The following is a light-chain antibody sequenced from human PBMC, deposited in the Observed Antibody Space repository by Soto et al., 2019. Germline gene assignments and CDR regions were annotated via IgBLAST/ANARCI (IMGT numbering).Light chain of an antibody. CDR1: SSNIGRNP. Sequence: QSVLTQPPSASRTPGQRVTISCSGSSSNIGRNPVYWYQQVPGTAPKLLFYTNDQRPSGVPDRLSGSKSGTSASLAISGLRSGDEADYYCAAWDDSLSGPVFGGGTKLTVL. J-gene: IGLJ3*02. CDR3: AAWDDSLSGPV. V-gene: IGLV1-47*02. CDR2: TND.